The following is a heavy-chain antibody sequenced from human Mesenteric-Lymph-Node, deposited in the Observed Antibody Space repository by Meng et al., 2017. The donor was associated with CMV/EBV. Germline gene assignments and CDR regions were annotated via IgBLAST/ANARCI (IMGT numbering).Heavy chain of an antibody. CDR1: GGSFSTDY. CDR2: INHSGNT. Sequence: GSLRLSCGVYGGSFSTDYWSWIRQSPGRGLEWIGEINHSGNTDYNPSLKSRVTISVDTSTTQFSLRLTSVTAADTAVYYCARGGGGMDVWGQGTTVTVSS. CDR3: ARGGGGMDV. V-gene: IGHV4-34*01. D-gene: IGHD3-10*01. J-gene: IGHJ6*02.